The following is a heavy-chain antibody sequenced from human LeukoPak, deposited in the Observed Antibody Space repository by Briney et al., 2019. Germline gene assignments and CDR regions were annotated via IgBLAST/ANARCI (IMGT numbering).Heavy chain of an antibody. D-gene: IGHD3-10*01. Sequence: GGSLRLSCAASGFTFSSYNMNWVRQAPGKGLEWVSSISSSSSYIYYADSVKGRFTISRDNAKNSLYLQMNSLRAEDTAVYYCARVVGDGSGSYYNSPTRGDYMDVWGKGTTVTISS. V-gene: IGHV3-21*01. CDR1: GFTFSSYN. CDR2: ISSSSSYI. J-gene: IGHJ6*03. CDR3: ARVVGDGSGSYYNSPTRGDYMDV.